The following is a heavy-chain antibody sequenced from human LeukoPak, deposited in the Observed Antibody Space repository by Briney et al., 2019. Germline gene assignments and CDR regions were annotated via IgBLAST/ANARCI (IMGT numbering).Heavy chain of an antibody. V-gene: IGHV1-69*05. Sequence: GDSVKVSCKASGGTFSSYAIRWVRQAPGQGLEGMGGIIAIFGRANYAQKFQGRVTITTDESTSTAYMELSSLRSEDTAVYYCARDPIMITFGGVIVRRNYFDYWGQGTLVTVSS. CDR1: GGTFSSYA. J-gene: IGHJ4*02. CDR3: ARDPIMITFGGVIVRRNYFDY. CDR2: IIAIFGRA. D-gene: IGHD3-16*02.